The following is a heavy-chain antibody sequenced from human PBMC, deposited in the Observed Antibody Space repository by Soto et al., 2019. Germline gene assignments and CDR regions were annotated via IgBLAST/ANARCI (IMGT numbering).Heavy chain of an antibody. J-gene: IGHJ4*02. CDR2: IYHSGSA. D-gene: IGHD2-8*01. CDR3: ARGKWSSPEDY. Sequence: PSETLSLTCAVSGGSISTGAYSWSWIRRPPGNGLEWIGYIYHSGSAYYNPSLKSRVTMSVDRSKNQFSLKLSSVTAADTAVYYCARGKWSSPEDYWGQGTLVTVSS. V-gene: IGHV4-30-2*01. CDR1: GGSISTGAYS.